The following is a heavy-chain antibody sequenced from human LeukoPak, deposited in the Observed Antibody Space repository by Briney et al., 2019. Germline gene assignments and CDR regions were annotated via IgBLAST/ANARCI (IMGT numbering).Heavy chain of an antibody. CDR2: IYTSGST. Sequence: SETLSLTCTVPGGSISSYYWSWVRQPAGEGLEWIGRIYTSGSTNYNPSLESRVTMSVDTSKNQFSLRLSSVTAADTAVYYCARGVEYCSSTSCYPYFDYWGQGTLVTVSS. CDR1: GGSISSYY. V-gene: IGHV4-4*07. J-gene: IGHJ4*02. CDR3: ARGVEYCSSTSCYPYFDY. D-gene: IGHD2-2*01.